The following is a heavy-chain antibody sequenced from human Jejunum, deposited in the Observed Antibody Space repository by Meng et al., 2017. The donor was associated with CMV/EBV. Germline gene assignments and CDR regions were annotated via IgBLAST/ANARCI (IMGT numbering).Heavy chain of an antibody. Sequence: GGSVRTYYCGWIRQHPGKGLEWIEYVYYSGNTKYTPSLKCRVIVSLDTSKNQFSLKLSSVTAADTAMYYCARSGGVSPRRTYFDYWGQGTVVTVSS. D-gene: IGHD3-16*01. CDR1: GGSVRTYY. J-gene: IGHJ4*02. CDR3: ARSGGVSPRRTYFDY. V-gene: IGHV4-59*02. CDR2: VYYSGNT.